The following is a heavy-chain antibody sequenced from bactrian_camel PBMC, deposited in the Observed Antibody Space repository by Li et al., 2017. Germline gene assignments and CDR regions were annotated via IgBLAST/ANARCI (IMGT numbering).Heavy chain of an antibody. D-gene: IGHD6*01. CDR1: GFIFSMCA. CDR3: TRDRGLAVPAGSFDY. Sequence: EVQLVESGGGSVQAGGSVTLSCVSSGFIFSMCAMGWYRQAPGKGFEWVSFISGGQKIVPYYSDSVKGRATISRDNARNTVYLQLNSLKTEDTAMYYCTRDRGLAVPAGSFDYWAQGTQVTVS. V-gene: IGHV3S35*01. J-gene: IGHJ6*01. CDR2: ISGGQKIVP.